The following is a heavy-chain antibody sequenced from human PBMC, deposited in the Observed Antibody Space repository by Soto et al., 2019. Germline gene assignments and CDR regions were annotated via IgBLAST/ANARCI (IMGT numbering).Heavy chain of an antibody. D-gene: IGHD3-22*01. CDR1: GFTFSSYD. V-gene: IGHV3-13*01. Sequence: EVQLVESGGGLVQPGGSLRLSCAASGFTFSSYDMHWVRQATGKGLEWVSAIGTAGDTYYPGSVKGRFTISRENAKNSLYLQMNSLRAEDTAVYYCARVPGVRFYYDSSGYRAFDIWGQGTMVTVSS. J-gene: IGHJ3*02. CDR2: IGTAGDT. CDR3: ARVPGVRFYYDSSGYRAFDI.